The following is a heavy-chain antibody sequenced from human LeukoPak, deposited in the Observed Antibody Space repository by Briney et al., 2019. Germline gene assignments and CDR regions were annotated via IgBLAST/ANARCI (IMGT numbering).Heavy chain of an antibody. D-gene: IGHD3-22*01. Sequence: GGSLRLSCAASGFTFSSYGMSWVRQAPGKGLEWVSAISGSGGSTYYADSVKGRFTISRDNAKNSLYLQMNSLRAEDTAVYYCARRYDSSGYYSAIDYWGQGTLVTVSS. V-gene: IGHV3-23*01. CDR2: ISGSGGST. CDR3: ARRYDSSGYYSAIDY. J-gene: IGHJ4*02. CDR1: GFTFSSYG.